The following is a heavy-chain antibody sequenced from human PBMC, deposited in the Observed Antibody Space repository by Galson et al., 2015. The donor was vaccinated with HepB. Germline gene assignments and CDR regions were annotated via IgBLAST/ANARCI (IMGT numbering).Heavy chain of an antibody. CDR2: IIPIFGTA. CDR1: GGTFSSYA. Sequence: SVKVSCKASGGTFSSYAISWVRQAPGQGLEWMGGIIPIFGTANYAQKFQGRVTITADESTSTAYMELSSLRSEDTAVYYCARVGTVTTRPIGASFDYWGQGTLVTVSS. J-gene: IGHJ4*02. V-gene: IGHV1-69*13. CDR3: ARVGTVTTRPIGASFDY. D-gene: IGHD4-17*01.